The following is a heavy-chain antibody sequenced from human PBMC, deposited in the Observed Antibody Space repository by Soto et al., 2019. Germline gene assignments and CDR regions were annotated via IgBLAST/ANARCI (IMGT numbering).Heavy chain of an antibody. V-gene: IGHV4-39*01. CDR1: GGAISSSGYY. J-gene: IGHJ4*02. D-gene: IGHD2-2*01. Sequence: QLQLQESGPGLVKSSETLSLTCTVSGGAISSSGYYWGWIRQPPGKGLEWIGSIYNNGNTYHSPSLKSRVTISVDTSKNQFSLKVSSVTAADTAMYYCASRYCPSSSCNWIGNYWGQGTLVIVSS. CDR3: ASRYCPSSSCNWIGNY. CDR2: IYNNGNT.